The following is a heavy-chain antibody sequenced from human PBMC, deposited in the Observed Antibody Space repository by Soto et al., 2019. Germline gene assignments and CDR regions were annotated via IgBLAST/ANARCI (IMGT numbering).Heavy chain of an antibody. CDR1: GFTYSSYG. D-gene: IGHD5-12*01. CDR2: IWYDGSNK. J-gene: IGHJ4*02. CDR3: ARDAAWLFDS. Sequence: QVQLVESGGGVVQPGRSLRLSCAVSGFTYSSYGMHWVRQAPGKGLEWVAVIWYDGSNKYYADSVKGRFIISRDASKNTMSLQMTSLRAEDTAVYYCARDAAWLFDSWGQGTLVTVSS. V-gene: IGHV3-33*01.